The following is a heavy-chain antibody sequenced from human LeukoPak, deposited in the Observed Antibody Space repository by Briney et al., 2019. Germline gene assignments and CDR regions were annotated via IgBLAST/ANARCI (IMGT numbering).Heavy chain of an antibody. CDR3: AVFIIGDDFDY. J-gene: IGHJ4*02. CDR2: INPIGGST. Sequence: ASVKVSCKASGYTFTSYYMHLVRQAPGQGLEWMGIINPIGGSTSYEQKFQGRVTMTRDMSTSTVYMALSSLRSEDTAVYYCAVFIIGDDFDYWGQGTLVTVPS. V-gene: IGHV1-46*01. D-gene: IGHD2/OR15-2a*01. CDR1: GYTFTSYY.